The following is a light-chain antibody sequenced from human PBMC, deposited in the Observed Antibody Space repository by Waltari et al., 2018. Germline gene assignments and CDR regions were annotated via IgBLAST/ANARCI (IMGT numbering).Light chain of an antibody. J-gene: IGLJ3*02. CDR2: DIN. CDR1: SSDVGANNF. V-gene: IGLV2-11*01. Sequence: QSALTQPRSVSGSPGQSVTISCTGTSSDVGANNFVSWYQHHPDKAPKLIIYDINKRPSGVPGRCAGAKACNTASLTISGLQAEDEADYYCCSCVGRNIYWVFGGGTKLTVL. CDR3: CSCVGRNIYWV.